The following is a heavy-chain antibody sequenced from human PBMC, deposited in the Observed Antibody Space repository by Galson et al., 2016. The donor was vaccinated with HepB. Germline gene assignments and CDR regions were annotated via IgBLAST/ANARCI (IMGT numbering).Heavy chain of an antibody. V-gene: IGHV3-72*01. D-gene: IGHD3-10*01. CDR1: SFIFSDHY. J-gene: IGHJ4*02. CDR2: SRNKADSYMT. Sequence: SLRLSCAISSFIFSDHYMDWVRQAPGKGLEWVARSRNKADSYMTEYAASVIGRFTISRDHSENSVHLRMNNLKTEDTAIYYCVRGGFDWGQGTLVTVSS. CDR3: VRGGFD.